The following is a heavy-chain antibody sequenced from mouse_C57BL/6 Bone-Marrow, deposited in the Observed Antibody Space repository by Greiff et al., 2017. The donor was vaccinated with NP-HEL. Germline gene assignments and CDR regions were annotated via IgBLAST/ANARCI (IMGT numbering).Heavy chain of an antibody. D-gene: IGHD2-3*01. Sequence: EVKLMESEGGLVQPGSSMKLSCTASGFTFSDYYMAWVRQVPEKGLEWVANINYDGSSTYYLDSLKSRFIISRDNAKNILYLQMSSLKSEDTATYYCASLIGGYYAYWGQGTLVTVSA. CDR2: INYDGSST. J-gene: IGHJ3*01. CDR3: ASLIGGYYAY. V-gene: IGHV5-16*01. CDR1: GFTFSDYY.